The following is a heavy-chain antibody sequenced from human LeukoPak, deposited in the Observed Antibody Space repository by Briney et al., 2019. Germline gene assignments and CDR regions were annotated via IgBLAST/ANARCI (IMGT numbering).Heavy chain of an antibody. D-gene: IGHD3-22*01. Sequence: SQTLSLTCTVSGGSISSGSYYWSWIRQPAGKGLEWIGRIYTSGSTNYNPSLKSRVTISVDTSKNQFSLKLSSVTAADTAVYCCASGSSGYYYHEYFQHWGQGTLVTVSS. V-gene: IGHV4-61*02. CDR1: GGSISSGSYY. CDR2: IYTSGST. CDR3: ASGSSGYYYHEYFQH. J-gene: IGHJ1*01.